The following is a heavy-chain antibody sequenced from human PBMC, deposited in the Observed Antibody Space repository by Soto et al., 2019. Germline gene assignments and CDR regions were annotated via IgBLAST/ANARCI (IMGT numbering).Heavy chain of an antibody. D-gene: IGHD2-21*02. CDR3: ARQLAYCGGDCYTEPVDY. CDR1: GYTFTRYY. Sequence: ASVKVSCKTSGYTFTRYYMHWVRQAPGQGLEWMGWINPNSGDTKYAQRFQGRVTMTKDTSITTAYMELTRLRSDDTAVYYCARQLAYCGGDCYTEPVDYWGQGTLVTVSS. CDR2: INPNSGDT. J-gene: IGHJ4*02. V-gene: IGHV1-2*02.